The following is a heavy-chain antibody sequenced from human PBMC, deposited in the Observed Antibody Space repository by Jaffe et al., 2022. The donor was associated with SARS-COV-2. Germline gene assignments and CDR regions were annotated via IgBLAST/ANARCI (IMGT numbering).Heavy chain of an antibody. CDR1: GFTFSSYG. V-gene: IGHV3-30*18. D-gene: IGHD6-13*01. CDR2: ISYDGSNK. J-gene: IGHJ6*02. CDR3: AKDPYSSSWWGGGYYYYGMDV. Sequence: QVQLVESGGGVVQPGRSLRLSCAASGFTFSSYGMHWVRQAPGKGLEWVAVISYDGSNKYYADSVKGRFTISRDNSKNTLYLQMNSLRAEDTAVYYCAKDPYSSSWWGGGYYYYGMDVWGQGTTVTVSS.